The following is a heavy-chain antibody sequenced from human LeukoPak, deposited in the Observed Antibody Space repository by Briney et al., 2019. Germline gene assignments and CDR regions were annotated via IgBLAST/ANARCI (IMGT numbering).Heavy chain of an antibody. CDR1: GYTFTSYY. J-gene: IGHJ4*02. CDR2: INPSGGST. Sequence: ASVKVSCKASGYTFTSYYMHWVRQAPGQGLEWMGIINPSGGSTSYAQKFQGRVTMTRDMSTSTVYMELSSLRSEDTAVYYCARDLGYCSGGSCTSDYWGQGTLVTVSS. V-gene: IGHV1-46*01. D-gene: IGHD2-15*01. CDR3: ARDLGYCSGGSCTSDY.